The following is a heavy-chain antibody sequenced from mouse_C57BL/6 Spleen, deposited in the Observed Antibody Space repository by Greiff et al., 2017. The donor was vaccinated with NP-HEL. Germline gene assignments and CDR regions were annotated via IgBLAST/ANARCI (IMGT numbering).Heavy chain of an antibody. Sequence: QVQLQQSGAELARPGASVKLSCKASGYTFTSYGISWVKQRPGQGLEWIGEIYPRSGNTYYNEKFKGKATLTADKSSSTAYMELRSLTSEDSAVYFCASDRSTMVSFDVWGTGTTVTVSS. CDR1: GYTFTSYG. CDR3: ASDRSTMVSFDV. D-gene: IGHD2-1*01. V-gene: IGHV1-81*01. CDR2: IYPRSGNT. J-gene: IGHJ1*03.